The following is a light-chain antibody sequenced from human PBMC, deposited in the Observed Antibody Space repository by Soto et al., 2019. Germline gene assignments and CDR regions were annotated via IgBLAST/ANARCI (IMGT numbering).Light chain of an antibody. J-gene: IGKJ1*01. CDR3: QQYSISGT. CDR2: DAS. CDR1: QTVRNNY. V-gene: IGKV3-20*01. Sequence: EFVLTQSPGTLSLSPGERATLSCRASQTVRNNYLAWYQQKPGQAPRLLIYDASSRATGIPDRFSGGGSGTDITLVISKLETKDFAVYYCQQYSISGTSGQGTKLDIK.